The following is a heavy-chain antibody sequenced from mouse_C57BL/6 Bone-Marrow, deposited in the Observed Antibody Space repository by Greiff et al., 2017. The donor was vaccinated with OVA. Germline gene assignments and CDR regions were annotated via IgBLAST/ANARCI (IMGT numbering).Heavy chain of an antibody. Sequence: EVQLQQSVAELVRPGASVKLSCTASGFNIKNSYMHWVKQRPEQGLEWIGRLDPANGNTKYDPKFQGTATMTADTSSNTAYLQLRSLSSEDTAVYCCARRNFGSSFYAMDYWGQGTSVTVSS. CDR2: LDPANGNT. CDR3: ARRNFGSSFYAMDY. J-gene: IGHJ4*01. CDR1: GFNIKNSY. D-gene: IGHD1-1*01. V-gene: IGHV14-3*01.